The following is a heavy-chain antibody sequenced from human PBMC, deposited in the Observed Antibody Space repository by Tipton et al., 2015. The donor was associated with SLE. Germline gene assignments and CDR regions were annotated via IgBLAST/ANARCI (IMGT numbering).Heavy chain of an antibody. V-gene: IGHV4-59*08. CDR1: GGSISSYF. CDR2: IYYRGST. J-gene: IGHJ3*02. CDR3: ARHIFVGYDAFDI. D-gene: IGHD2-21*01. Sequence: LRLSCTVSGGSISSYFWSWIRQPPGKGLEWIGYIYYRGSTSYNPSLESRVTISIDTSRNQFSLKLSSVTAADTAVYYCARHIFVGYDAFDIWGQGTMVTASS.